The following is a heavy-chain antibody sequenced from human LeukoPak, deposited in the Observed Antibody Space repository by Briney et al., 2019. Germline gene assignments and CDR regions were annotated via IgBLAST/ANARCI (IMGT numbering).Heavy chain of an antibody. J-gene: IGHJ5*02. CDR1: GGTFSSTT. V-gene: IGHV1-18*01. CDR2: ISAYNGNT. CDR3: ARNFDYGGINWFDP. Sequence: ASVTVSCKASGGTFSSTTINWVRQAPGQGLEWMGWISAYNGNTNYAQKLQGRVTMTTDTSTSTAYMELRSLRSDDTAVYYCARNFDYGGINWFDPWGQGTLVTVSS. D-gene: IGHD4-23*01.